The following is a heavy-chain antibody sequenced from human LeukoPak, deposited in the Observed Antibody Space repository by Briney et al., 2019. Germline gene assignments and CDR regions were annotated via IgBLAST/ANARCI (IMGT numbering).Heavy chain of an antibody. Sequence: ASVKVSCKASGCTFTGYYMHWVRQAPGQGLEWMGRINPNSGGTNYAQKFQGRVTMTRDTSISTAYMELGRLRSDDTAVYYCARDQGYYDFWSGGNWFDPWGQGTLVTVSS. J-gene: IGHJ5*02. CDR1: GCTFTGYY. D-gene: IGHD3-3*01. CDR2: INPNSGGT. CDR3: ARDQGYYDFWSGGNWFDP. V-gene: IGHV1-2*06.